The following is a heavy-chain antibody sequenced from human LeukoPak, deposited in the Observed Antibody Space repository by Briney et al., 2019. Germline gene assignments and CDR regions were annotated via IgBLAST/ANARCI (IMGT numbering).Heavy chain of an antibody. J-gene: IGHJ3*02. D-gene: IGHD3-10*01. Sequence: GGSLRLSCAASGFTLSDYSMHWIRQAPGKGLGYVSAISRSGDHTYYANSVKGRFTISRDNSKSTLYLQMGSLRAGDMALYYCARVGNSGAFDIWGQETMVTVSS. CDR3: ARVGNSGAFDI. CDR1: GFTLSDYS. V-gene: IGHV3-64*01. CDR2: ISRSGDHT.